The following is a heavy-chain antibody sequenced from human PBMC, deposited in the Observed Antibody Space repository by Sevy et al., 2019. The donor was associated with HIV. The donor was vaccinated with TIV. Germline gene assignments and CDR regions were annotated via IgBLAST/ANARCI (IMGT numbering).Heavy chain of an antibody. CDR1: GGTFSSYA. D-gene: IGHD3-9*01. Sequence: ASVKVSCKASGGTFSSYAISWVRQAPGQGLEWMGGIIPIFGTANYAQKFQGRVTITADESTSTAYMELSSLRSEDTAVYYCARGSPVRYFAAYYFDYWGQGTLVTVSS. CDR2: IIPIFGTA. J-gene: IGHJ4*02. V-gene: IGHV1-69*13. CDR3: ARGSPVRYFAAYYFDY.